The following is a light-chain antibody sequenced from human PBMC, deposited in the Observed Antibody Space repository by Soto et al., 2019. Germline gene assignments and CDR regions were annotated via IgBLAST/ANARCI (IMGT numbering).Light chain of an antibody. Sequence: DIVMTQSPDSLAVSLGERATINCKSSQSILFSSNNKNYLTWYQQKPVQPPKPLIYWASTRESGVPDRFSGSGSGTDFNLTISSLQAEDVAVYYCQQYYSTPVTFGGGPKVEIK. V-gene: IGKV4-1*01. J-gene: IGKJ4*01. CDR2: WAS. CDR1: QSILFSSNNKNY. CDR3: QQYYSTPVT.